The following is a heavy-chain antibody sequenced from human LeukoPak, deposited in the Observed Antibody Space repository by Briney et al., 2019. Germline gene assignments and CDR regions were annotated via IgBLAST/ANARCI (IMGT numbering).Heavy chain of an antibody. CDR2: IYSGGST. J-gene: IGHJ4*02. V-gene: IGHV3-53*01. D-gene: IGHD6-13*01. CDR1: GFTVSSNY. Sequence: GGSLRLSCAASGFTVSSNYMSRVRQAPGKGLEWVSVIYSGGSTYYADSVKGRFTISRDNSKNTLYLQMNSLRAEDTAVYYCARVGGIAAAGTWNNYRGQGTLVTVSS. CDR3: ARVGGIAAAGTWNNY.